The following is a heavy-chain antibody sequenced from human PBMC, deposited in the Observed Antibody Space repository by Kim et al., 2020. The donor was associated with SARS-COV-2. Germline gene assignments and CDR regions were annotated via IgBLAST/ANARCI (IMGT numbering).Heavy chain of an antibody. J-gene: IGHJ6*02. CDR1: GYSFTSYW. CDR2: IDPSDSYT. CDR3: ARQGRVVVVPAANYYYYYGMDV. D-gene: IGHD2-2*01. V-gene: IGHV5-10-1*01. Sequence: GESLKISCQGSGYSFTSYWISWVRQMPGKGLEWMGRIDPSDSYTNYSPSFQGHVTISADKSISTAYLQWSSLKASDTAIYYCARQGRVVVVPAANYYYYYGMDVWGQGTTVTVSS.